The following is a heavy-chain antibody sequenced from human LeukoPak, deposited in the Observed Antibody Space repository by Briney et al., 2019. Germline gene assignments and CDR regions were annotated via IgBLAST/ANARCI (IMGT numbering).Heavy chain of an antibody. CDR2: IKQDGSEK. CDR1: GFTFSSYW. CDR3: ARDLDYYDSSGYYYYYYYYMDV. Sequence: GGSLRLSCAASGFTFSSYWMSCVRQAPGKGLEWVANIKQDGSEKYYVDSVKGRFTISRDNAKNSLYLKMNSVRAEDTAVYYCARDLDYYDSSGYYYYYYYYMDVWGKGTTVTVSS. J-gene: IGHJ6*03. D-gene: IGHD3-22*01. V-gene: IGHV3-7*01.